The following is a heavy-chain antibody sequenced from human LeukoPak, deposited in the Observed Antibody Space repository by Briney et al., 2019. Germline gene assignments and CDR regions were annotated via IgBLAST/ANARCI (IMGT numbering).Heavy chain of an antibody. CDR2: INPNSGGT. V-gene: IGHV1-2*06. Sequence: ASVKVSCKASGYTFTGYYMHWVRQAPGQGLEWMGRINPNSGGTNYAQKFQGRVTMTRDTSISTAYMELSRLRSDDTAVYYCARECRRYYDFWSSGGNAFDIWGQGTMVTVSS. CDR3: ARECRRYYDFWSSGGNAFDI. CDR1: GYTFTGYY. D-gene: IGHD3-3*01. J-gene: IGHJ3*02.